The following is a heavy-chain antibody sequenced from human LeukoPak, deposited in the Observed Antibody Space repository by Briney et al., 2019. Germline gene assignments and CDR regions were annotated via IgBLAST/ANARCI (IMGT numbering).Heavy chain of an antibody. Sequence: SVKVSCKVSGCTFSNFAISWVRQAPGLGLEWMGRIIPILDLVNNAEKLQGRVTITADKSTSTAYMELSSLRADDTAVYYCARVDDYPAPGLDHWGQGTLVTVSS. CDR1: GCTFSNFA. CDR2: IIPILDLV. D-gene: IGHD4-11*01. V-gene: IGHV1-69*04. J-gene: IGHJ4*02. CDR3: ARVDDYPAPGLDH.